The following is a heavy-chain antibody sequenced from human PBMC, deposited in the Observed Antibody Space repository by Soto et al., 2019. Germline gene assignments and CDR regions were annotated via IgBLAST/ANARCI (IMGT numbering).Heavy chain of an antibody. CDR1: GGSISSGGYY. CDR3: ARDAARWELLRAYAFDI. V-gene: IGHV4-31*03. J-gene: IGHJ3*02. D-gene: IGHD1-26*01. Sequence: SETLSLTCTVSGGSISSGGYYWSWIRQHPGKGLEWIGYIYYSGSTYYNPSLKSRVTISVDTSKNQFSLKLSSVTAADTAVYYCARDAARWELLRAYAFDIWGQGTMVTVSS. CDR2: IYYSGST.